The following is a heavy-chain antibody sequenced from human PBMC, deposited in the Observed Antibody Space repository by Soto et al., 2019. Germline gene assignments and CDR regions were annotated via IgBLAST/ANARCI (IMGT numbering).Heavy chain of an antibody. CDR3: AKALGELSPESYVY. V-gene: IGHV3-30*18. CDR1: GFTFSSYG. Sequence: QVQLVESGGGVVQPGRSLRLSCAASGFTFSSYGMHWVRQAPGKGLEWVAVISYDGSDKYYADSVKGRFTISRDNSKNTLNLQMNSLRADDTAVYYCAKALGELSPESYVYWGQGTLITVSS. J-gene: IGHJ4*02. D-gene: IGHD3-16*02. CDR2: ISYDGSDK.